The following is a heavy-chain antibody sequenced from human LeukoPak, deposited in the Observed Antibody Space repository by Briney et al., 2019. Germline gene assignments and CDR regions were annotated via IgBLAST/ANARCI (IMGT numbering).Heavy chain of an antibody. Sequence: SETLSLTCTVSGGPTSTSSTHWGWVRQPPGKGLEWIGSIYYSGSTYYSPSLKSRVTISVDTSKNQFSLRLTSVTAADTAVYYCVTALTRDSSGWYVIDYWGQGTLVTVSS. J-gene: IGHJ4*02. CDR2: IYYSGST. CDR1: GGPTSTSSTH. D-gene: IGHD6-19*01. CDR3: VTALTRDSSGWYVIDY. V-gene: IGHV4-39*01.